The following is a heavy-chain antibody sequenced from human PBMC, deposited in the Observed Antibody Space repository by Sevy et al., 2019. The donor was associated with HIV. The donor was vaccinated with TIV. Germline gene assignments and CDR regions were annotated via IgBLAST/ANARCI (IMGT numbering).Heavy chain of an antibody. J-gene: IGHJ4*02. CDR3: ARVDEQRWLRLYYFDY. D-gene: IGHD5-12*01. CDR1: GFTFSNYA. Sequence: GESLKISCAASGFTFSNYAMHWVRQAPGRGLGWVAVISYDGSNKYYADSVKGRFTISRDNSKNTLYLQMNSLRAEDTAVYYCARVDEQRWLRLYYFDYWGQGTLVTVSS. V-gene: IGHV3-30*04. CDR2: ISYDGSNK.